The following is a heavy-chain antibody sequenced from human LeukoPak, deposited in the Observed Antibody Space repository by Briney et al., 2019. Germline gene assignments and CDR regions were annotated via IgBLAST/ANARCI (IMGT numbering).Heavy chain of an antibody. CDR3: ARHPYSSGWYANFDR. J-gene: IGHJ4*02. D-gene: IGHD6-19*01. CDR1: GXSISTSSYY. Sequence: SETLSLTCTVSGXSISTSSYYWGWIRQPPGKGLEWIGSIFYSGDTHYNPSLKSRVTISVDTSKTRFSLNLSSVTAADTAVYYCARHPYSSGWYANFDRWGQGTLVTVSS. CDR2: IFYSGDT. V-gene: IGHV4-39*01.